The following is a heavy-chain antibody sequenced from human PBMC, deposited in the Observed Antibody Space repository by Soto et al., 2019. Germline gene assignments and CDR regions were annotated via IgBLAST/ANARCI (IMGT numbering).Heavy chain of an antibody. V-gene: IGHV3-7*01. D-gene: IGHD5-12*01. CDR3: ASGRPEYSGHGWAFDI. CDR2: IHPDGTTK. J-gene: IGHJ3*02. Sequence: GGSLRFSCAVSGFTSSGFWMTWVRQSPGKGLEWVASIHPDGTTKYNVDSVGGRFTISRDNAKNSLYLQMVSLRADDTAVYFCASGRPEYSGHGWAFDIWGQGTMVTVSS. CDR1: GFTSSGFW.